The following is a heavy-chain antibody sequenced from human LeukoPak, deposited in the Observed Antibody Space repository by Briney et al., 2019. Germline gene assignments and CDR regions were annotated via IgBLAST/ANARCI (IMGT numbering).Heavy chain of an antibody. CDR2: IYYSGST. J-gene: IGHJ6*03. Sequence: SETLSLTCTVSGGSISSGDYYWSWIRQPPGKGLEWIGYIYYSGSTYYNPSLKSRVTISVDTSKNQFSLKLSSVTAADTAVYYCARGENPAYYYYYYYMVVSGKGTTVTVSS. V-gene: IGHV4-30-4*08. CDR3: ARGENPAYYYYYYYMVV. CDR1: GGSISSGDYY.